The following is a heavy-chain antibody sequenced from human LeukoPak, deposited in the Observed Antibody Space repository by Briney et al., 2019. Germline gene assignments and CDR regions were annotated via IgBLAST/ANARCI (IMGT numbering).Heavy chain of an antibody. D-gene: IGHD2-15*01. CDR2: ISSNGGST. CDR1: GFTFSSYA. CDR3: ARGRYCSGGSCLLDY. J-gene: IGHJ4*02. Sequence: PGGFLRLSCAASGFTFSSYAMHWVRQAPGKGLEYVSAISSNGGSTYYANSVKGRFTISRDNSKNTLYLQMGSLRAEDMAVYYCARGRYCSGGSCLLDYWGQGTLVTVSS. V-gene: IGHV3-64*01.